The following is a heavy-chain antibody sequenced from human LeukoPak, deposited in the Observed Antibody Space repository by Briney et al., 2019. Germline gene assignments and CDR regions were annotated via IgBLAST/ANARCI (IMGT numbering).Heavy chain of an antibody. CDR3: ARARGAMASGWYVFAS. CDR2: ISAYNGNT. J-gene: IGHJ4*02. V-gene: IGHV1-18*01. D-gene: IGHD6-19*01. Sequence: EASVKVSCTASGYTFTSYGIHWVRQAPGQGLEWMGWISAYNGNTYYAQKLQGRVTMTTDTSTSTAYMELRSLRSDDTAVYYCARARGAMASGWYVFASWGQGTLVTVSS. CDR1: GYTFTSYG.